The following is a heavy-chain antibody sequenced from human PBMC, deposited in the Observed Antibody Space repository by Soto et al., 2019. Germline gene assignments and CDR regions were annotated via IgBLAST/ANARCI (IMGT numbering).Heavy chain of an antibody. CDR3: SRGIAVADPYYYYYAMDV. J-gene: IGHJ6*01. D-gene: IGHD6-19*01. CDR2: IWYDGSNK. CDR1: GFTFSSYG. Sequence: QVQLVESGGGVVQPGRSLRLSCAASGFTFSSYGMHWVRQAPGKGLEGVAVIWYDGSNKYYADSVKGRFTISRDNSKNTLYLQMHSLRAEDTAVYYCSRGIAVADPYYYYYAMDVWGQGTTVTVSS. V-gene: IGHV3-33*01.